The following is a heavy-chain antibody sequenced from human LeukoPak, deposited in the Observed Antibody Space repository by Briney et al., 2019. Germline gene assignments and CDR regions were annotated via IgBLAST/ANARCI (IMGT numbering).Heavy chain of an antibody. CDR2: IYTGGNT. Sequence: GGSLRLSCAVSGFIVSSKYMNWVRQAPGKGLEWVSVIYTGGNTYYADSVKGRFTISRGNSKNTLYLQMHSLRAEDTAVYYCASPSSGQSFDIWGQGTMVTVSS. J-gene: IGHJ3*02. CDR3: ASPSSGQSFDI. D-gene: IGHD6-19*01. V-gene: IGHV3-53*01. CDR1: GFIVSSKY.